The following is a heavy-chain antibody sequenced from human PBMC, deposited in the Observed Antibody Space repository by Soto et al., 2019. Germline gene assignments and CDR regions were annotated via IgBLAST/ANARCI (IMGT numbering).Heavy chain of an antibody. Sequence: SQTLSLTCAISGDSVSSNSATWNWIRQSPSRGLQWLGRTYYRSKWYYDYAESVKSRITINPDTSKNQFSLQLISVTPEDTAVYYCARSITGSAYFDYWGQGTLATVSS. CDR1: GDSVSSNSAT. D-gene: IGHD3-10*01. CDR2: TYYRSKWYY. CDR3: ARSITGSAYFDY. V-gene: IGHV6-1*01. J-gene: IGHJ4*02.